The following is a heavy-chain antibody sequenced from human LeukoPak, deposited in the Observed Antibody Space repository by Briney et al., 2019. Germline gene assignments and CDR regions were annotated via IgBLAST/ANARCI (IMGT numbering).Heavy chain of an antibody. J-gene: IGHJ4*02. V-gene: IGHV4-31*03. CDR3: ALDSSGEFDY. Sequence: PSQTLSLTCTVSGGSISSGGYYWSWIRQHPGKGLEWMGYIYYNGSTYYNPSLKSRVTISVDTSKNQFSLKLSSVTAADTAVYYCALDSSGEFDYWGQGTLVTVSS. CDR2: IYYNGST. CDR1: GGSISSGGYY. D-gene: IGHD3-22*01.